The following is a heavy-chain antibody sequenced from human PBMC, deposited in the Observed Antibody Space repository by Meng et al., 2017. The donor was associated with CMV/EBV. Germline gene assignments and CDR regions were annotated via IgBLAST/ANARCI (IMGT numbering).Heavy chain of an antibody. V-gene: IGHV3-21*01. D-gene: IGHD6-19*01. CDR3: AGGSGWDLFDY. J-gene: IGHJ4*02. CDR2: IGSSSRYI. CDR1: GFTFSSYS. Sequence: GESLKISCAASGFTFSSYSMNWVRQAPGKGLEWVSSIGSSSRYIYYADSVKGRSTISRDNAKNSLYMQMNSLRGEDTAVYYCAGGSGWDLFDYWGQGTLVTVSS.